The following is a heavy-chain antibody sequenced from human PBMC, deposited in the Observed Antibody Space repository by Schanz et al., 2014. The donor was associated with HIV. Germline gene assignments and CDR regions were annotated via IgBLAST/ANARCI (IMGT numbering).Heavy chain of an antibody. D-gene: IGHD3-10*01. J-gene: IGHJ6*02. Sequence: QVQLVESGGGVVQPGRSLRLSCAASGFTFSTCGMHWVRQAPGKGLECVAFIWYDGSNKYYADSVKGRFAISREDSKNTVHLQMNSLRVEDTAVYYCARDILWFGELGGMDVWGQGTTVTVSS. CDR2: IWYDGSNK. CDR1: GFTFSTCG. V-gene: IGHV3-33*08. CDR3: ARDILWFGELGGMDV.